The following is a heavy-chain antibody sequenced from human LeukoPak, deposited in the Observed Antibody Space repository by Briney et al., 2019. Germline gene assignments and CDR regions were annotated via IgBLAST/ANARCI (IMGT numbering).Heavy chain of an antibody. V-gene: IGHV3-23*01. D-gene: IGHD3-3*02. J-gene: IGHJ4*02. CDR1: AFSFSNYA. Sequence: GGSLRLSCAASAFSFSNYAMNWVRQPSGKGPEWVSGIDNTGVMTYYGDSVKGRFTISRDNSKNTLYLQMNSLRAEDTAVYYCARVSRDTSNFDSWGQGTLVTVSA. CDR3: ARVSRDTSNFDS. CDR2: IDNTGVMT.